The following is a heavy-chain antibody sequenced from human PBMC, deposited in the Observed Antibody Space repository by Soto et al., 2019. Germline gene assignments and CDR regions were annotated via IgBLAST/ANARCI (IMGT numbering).Heavy chain of an antibody. V-gene: IGHV3-48*03. CDR2: ISSSGSTI. CDR3: ARGGCSSTRCYAQPGSKPPLRSRLNWFDP. CDR1: GFTFSSYE. J-gene: IGHJ5*02. D-gene: IGHD2-2*01. Sequence: EVQLVESGGGLVQPGGSLRLSCAASGFTFSSYEMNWVRQAPGKGLEWVSYISSSGSTIYYADSVKGRFTISRDNAKNSLYLQVNSLRAEDTAVYYCARGGCSSTRCYAQPGSKPPLRSRLNWFDPWGQGTLVTVSS.